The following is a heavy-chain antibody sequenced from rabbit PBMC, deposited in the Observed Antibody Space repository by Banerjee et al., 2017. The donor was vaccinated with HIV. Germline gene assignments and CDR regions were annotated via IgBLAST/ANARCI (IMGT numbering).Heavy chain of an antibody. CDR2: INTSSGNT. CDR3: ARDRDGDAGYGSLAL. J-gene: IGHJ6*01. V-gene: IGHV1S40*01. Sequence: MCWVRQAPGKGLEWIACINTSSGNTVYATWAKGRFTISKTSSTTVTLQVSSLTDADTATYFCARDRDGDAGYGSLALWGQGTLVTVS. D-gene: IGHD7-1*01.